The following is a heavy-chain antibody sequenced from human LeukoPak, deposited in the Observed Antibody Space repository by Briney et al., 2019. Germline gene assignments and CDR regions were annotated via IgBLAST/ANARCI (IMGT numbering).Heavy chain of an antibody. CDR1: GFTFSSYS. CDR3: ARDESSYGDHIVDY. J-gene: IGHJ4*02. Sequence: GGSLRLSCAASGFTFSSYSMNWVRQAPGKGLEWVSSISSSSSYIYYADSVKGRFTISRDNAKNSLYLQMNSLRAEDTAVYYCARDESSYGDHIVDYWGQGTLVTVSS. D-gene: IGHD4-17*01. V-gene: IGHV3-21*01. CDR2: ISSSSSYI.